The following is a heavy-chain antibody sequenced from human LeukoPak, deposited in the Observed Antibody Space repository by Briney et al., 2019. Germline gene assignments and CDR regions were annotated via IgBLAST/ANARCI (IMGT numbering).Heavy chain of an antibody. CDR1: GFTLSTFW. V-gene: IGHV3-7*01. J-gene: IGHJ6*02. D-gene: IGHD3-10*01. Sequence: PGGSLRLSCAGSGFTLSTFWMNWVRQAPGKGLEWVANIKQEGSEKHYVDSVKGRFTISRDNAKNSLHLQMNSLRAEDTAVYYCAREHRITMFRGTTRREYNSYYGMDVWGQGTTVTVTS. CDR3: AREHRITMFRGTTRREYNSYYGMDV. CDR2: IKQEGSEK.